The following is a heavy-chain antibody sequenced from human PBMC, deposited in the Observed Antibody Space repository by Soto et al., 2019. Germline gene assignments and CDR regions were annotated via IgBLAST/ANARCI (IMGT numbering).Heavy chain of an antibody. CDR2: ISGSGVST. V-gene: IGHV3-23*01. Sequence: EVQVLDSGGGLVQPGGSLRLSCAASGFTFTTYAMNWFRQAPGKGLEWVSVISGSGVSTSYADSVKGRFTISRDNSKNTLYLQISSLRAADTAVYYCVKQKYSNGGYFAYWGQGTLVTVSS. J-gene: IGHJ4*02. D-gene: IGHD6-25*01. CDR3: VKQKYSNGGYFAY. CDR1: GFTFTTYA.